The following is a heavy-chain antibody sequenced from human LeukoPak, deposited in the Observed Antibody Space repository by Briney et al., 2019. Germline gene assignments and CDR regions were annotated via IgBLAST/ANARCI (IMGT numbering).Heavy chain of an antibody. D-gene: IGHD5-18*01. CDR1: GXTFGDYA. V-gene: IGHV3-49*04. J-gene: IGHJ4*02. CDR3: TRSYVDTAMVFDY. CDR2: IRSKAYGGTT. Sequence: PGRSLRLSCTASGXTFGDYAMSWVRQAPGKGQEWVGFIRSKAYGGTTEYAASVKGRFTISRDDSKSIAYLQMNSLKTEDTAVYYCTRSYVDTAMVFDYWGQGTLVTVSS.